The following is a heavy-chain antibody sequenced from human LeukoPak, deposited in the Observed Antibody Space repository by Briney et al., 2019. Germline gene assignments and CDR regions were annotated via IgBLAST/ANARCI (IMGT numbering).Heavy chain of an antibody. J-gene: IGHJ6*03. CDR3: ARTTEGGYSYGYFYYYYMDV. CDR2: IYYSGST. CDR1: GGSISSYY. Sequence: SETLSLTCTVSGGSISSYYWSWIRQPQGKGLEWIGYIYYSGSTNYKSSLKSRVTISVDTSKNQFSLKLSSVTAADTAVYYCARTTEGGYSYGYFYYYYMDVWGKGTTVTISS. V-gene: IGHV4-59*01. D-gene: IGHD5-18*01.